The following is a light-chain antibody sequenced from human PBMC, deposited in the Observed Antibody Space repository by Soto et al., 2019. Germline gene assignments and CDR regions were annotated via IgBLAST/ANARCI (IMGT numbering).Light chain of an antibody. CDR1: QSISSW. Sequence: DIQMTQSPSTLSASVGDRVTITCRASQSISSWLAWYQQKPGKAPKLLIYDASSLESGVPSRFSDSGSGTDFTLTITSLQPEDFATYYCLQDYNYPWTFGQGTKVDIK. CDR3: LQDYNYPWT. CDR2: DAS. V-gene: IGKV1-5*01. J-gene: IGKJ1*01.